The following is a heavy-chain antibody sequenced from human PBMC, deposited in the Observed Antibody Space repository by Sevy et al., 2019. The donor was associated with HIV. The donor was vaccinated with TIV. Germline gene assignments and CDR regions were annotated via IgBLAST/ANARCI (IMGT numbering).Heavy chain of an antibody. Sequence: VGSLRLSCAASGFTFSSYSMNWVRQAPGKGLEWVSYISSSSSTIYYADSVKGRFTISRDNAKNSLYLQMNSLRDEDTAVYYCARTYYYDSSGHDAFDIWGQGTMVTVSS. CDR3: ARTYYYDSSGHDAFDI. CDR1: GFTFSSYS. V-gene: IGHV3-48*02. CDR2: ISSSSSTI. J-gene: IGHJ3*02. D-gene: IGHD3-22*01.